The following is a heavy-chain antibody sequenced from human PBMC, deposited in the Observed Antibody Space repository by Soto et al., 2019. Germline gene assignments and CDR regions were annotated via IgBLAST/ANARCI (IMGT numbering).Heavy chain of an antibody. CDR3: ARGRYYDILTGYQYYFDY. D-gene: IGHD3-9*01. J-gene: IGHJ4*02. CDR1: GFTVSSNY. V-gene: IGHV3-66*01. CDR2: IYSGGST. Sequence: GGSLRLSCAASGFTVSSNYMSWVRQAPGKGLEWVSVIYSGGSTYYADSVKGRFTISRDNSKNTLYLQMNSLRAEDTAVYYCARGRYYDILTGYQYYFDYWGQGTLVTVSS.